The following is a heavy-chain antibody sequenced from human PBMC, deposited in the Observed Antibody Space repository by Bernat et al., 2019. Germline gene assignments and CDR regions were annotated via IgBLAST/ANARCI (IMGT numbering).Heavy chain of an antibody. V-gene: IGHV3-7*01. Sequence: EVQLVESGGGLVQPGGSLRLSCAASGFTFSSYWMSWVRQAPAKGLEWVANIKQDGSEKYYVDSVKGRFTISRDNAKNSLYLQMNSLRAEDTAVYYCARDDSSGYYIPYYFDYWGQGTLVTVSS. D-gene: IGHD3-22*01. CDR3: ARDDSSGYYIPYYFDY. CDR2: IKQDGSEK. J-gene: IGHJ4*02. CDR1: GFTFSSYW.